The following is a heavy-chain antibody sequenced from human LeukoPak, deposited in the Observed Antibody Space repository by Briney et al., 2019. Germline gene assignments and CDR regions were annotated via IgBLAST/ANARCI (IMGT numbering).Heavy chain of an antibody. CDR3: ARSYGVYWFDP. D-gene: IGHD3-3*01. CDR1: GFTFSSYW. Sequence: GGSLRLSCAASGFTFSSYWMSWVRQAPGEGLEWVANIKQDGSEKYYVDSLKGRFTISRDNAKNSLYLQMNSLRAEDTAVYYCARSYGVYWFDPWGQGTLVTVSS. CDR2: IKQDGSEK. J-gene: IGHJ5*02. V-gene: IGHV3-7*01.